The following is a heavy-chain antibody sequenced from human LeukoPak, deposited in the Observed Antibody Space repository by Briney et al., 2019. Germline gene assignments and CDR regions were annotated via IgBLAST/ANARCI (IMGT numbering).Heavy chain of an antibody. CDR3: ARHEWGITNAFDI. Sequence: SETLSLTCTVSGGSITSSSYYWVWIRQPPGKGLEWIGSIFHSGSTYYNASLKSRVTISVDTSRNQFSLKLSSVTAADTAVYYCARHEWGITNAFDIWGQGTMVTVSS. J-gene: IGHJ3*02. CDR1: GGSITSSSYY. V-gene: IGHV4-39*01. CDR2: IFHSGST. D-gene: IGHD1-14*01.